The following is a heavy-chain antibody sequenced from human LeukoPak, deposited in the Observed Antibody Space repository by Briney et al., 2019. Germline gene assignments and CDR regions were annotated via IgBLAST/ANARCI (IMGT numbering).Heavy chain of an antibody. V-gene: IGHV4-30-4*01. D-gene: IGHD4-17*01. CDR2: IYYSGST. J-gene: IGHJ3*02. CDR1: GGSISSGDYY. CDR3: ARGDGDYGHPDAFDI. Sequence: SETLSLTCTVSGGSISSGDYYWRWIRQPPGKGLEWIGYIYYSGSTYYNPSLKSRVTISVDTSKNQFSLKLSSVTAADTAVYYCARGDGDYGHPDAFDIWGQGTMVTVSS.